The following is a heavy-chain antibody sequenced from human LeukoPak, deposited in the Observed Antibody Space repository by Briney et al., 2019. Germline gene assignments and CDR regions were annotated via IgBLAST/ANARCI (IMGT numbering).Heavy chain of an antibody. CDR3: TRETWLK. D-gene: IGHD6-19*01. Sequence: GGSLRLSCAASGFTIGNNYMNWVRQAPGKGLEWVSVIYNGGSTYYADSVKGRFTISRDNSKNTLYLQMNSLRAEDTAVYYCTRETWLKWGQGTLVTVSS. J-gene: IGHJ4*02. CDR1: GFTIGNNY. CDR2: IYNGGST. V-gene: IGHV3-66*01.